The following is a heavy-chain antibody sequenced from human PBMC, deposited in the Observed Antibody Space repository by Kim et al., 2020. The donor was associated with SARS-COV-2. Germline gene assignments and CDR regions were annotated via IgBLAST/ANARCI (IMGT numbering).Heavy chain of an antibody. J-gene: IGHJ4*02. V-gene: IGHV1-2*02. CDR2: INPNSGGT. CDR1: GYTFTGYY. D-gene: IGHD4-17*01. CDR3: AIISPGYGDYEY. Sequence: ASVKVSCKASGYTFTGYYMHWVRQAPGQGLEWMGWINPNSGGTNYAQKFQGRFTMTRDTSISTAYMELSRLRSDDTAVYYCAIISPGYGDYEYWGQGTLVTVSS.